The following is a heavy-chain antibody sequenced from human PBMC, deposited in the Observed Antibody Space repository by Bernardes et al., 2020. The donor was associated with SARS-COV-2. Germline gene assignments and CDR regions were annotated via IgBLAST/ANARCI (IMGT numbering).Heavy chain of an antibody. V-gene: IGHV3-23*01. J-gene: IGHJ4*02. D-gene: IGHD2-15*01. CDR2: IIGTGGNT. Sequence: WGSLRLSCAASGFTFSSYAMSWVRQAPGKGLEWVSSIIGTGGNTYYADSVKGRFTISRDNSKNTLYLQMNSLRAEDTAVYYCGKHRGYCVEYWGRGTLVTVSS. CDR1: GFTFSSYA. CDR3: GKHRGYCVEY.